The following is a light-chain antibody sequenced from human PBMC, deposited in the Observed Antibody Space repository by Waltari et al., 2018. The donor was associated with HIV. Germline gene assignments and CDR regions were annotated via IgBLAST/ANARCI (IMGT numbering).Light chain of an antibody. CDR2: DVT. CDR1: SSDVGGYNY. Sequence: QSALTQPASVSGSRGQSITISCTGTSSDVGGYNYVSWYQQHPGKAPKLMIYDVTNRASGVSNLFSGSKSGNTASLTISGLQAEDEADYYCSSYTSNSRVFGTGTKVTVL. CDR3: SSYTSNSRV. J-gene: IGLJ1*01. V-gene: IGLV2-14*03.